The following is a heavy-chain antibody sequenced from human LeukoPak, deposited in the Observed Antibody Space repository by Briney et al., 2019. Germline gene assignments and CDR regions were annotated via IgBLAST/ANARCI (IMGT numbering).Heavy chain of an antibody. D-gene: IGHD2-2*01. V-gene: IGHV1-2*02. J-gene: IGHJ6*03. CDR2: INPNSSGT. CDR3: ARAGGYQLLPNYYYYYMDV. CDR1: GYTFTGYY. Sequence: ASVKVSCKASGYTFTGYYMHWVRQAPGQGLEWMGWINPNSSGTNYAQKFQGRVTMTRDTSISTAYMELSRLRSDDTAVYYCARAGGYQLLPNYYYYYMDVWGKGTTVTVSS.